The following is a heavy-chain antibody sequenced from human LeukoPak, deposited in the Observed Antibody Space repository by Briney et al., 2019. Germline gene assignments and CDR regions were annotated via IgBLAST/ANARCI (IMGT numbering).Heavy chain of an antibody. D-gene: IGHD6-13*01. CDR2: FDPEDGGT. Sequence: ASVKVSCKVSGYTLTELSMHWVRQAPGKGLEWMGGFDPEDGGTIYAQKFQGRVTMTEDTSTDTAYMELSSLRSEDTAVYYCATIAASLGSLPDYWGQGTLVTVSS. CDR3: ATIAASLGSLPDY. J-gene: IGHJ4*02. V-gene: IGHV1-24*01. CDR1: GYTLTELS.